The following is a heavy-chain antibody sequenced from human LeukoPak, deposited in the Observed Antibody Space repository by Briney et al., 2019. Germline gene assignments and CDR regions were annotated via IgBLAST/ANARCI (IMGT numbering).Heavy chain of an antibody. Sequence: GGSLRLSCAASGLIFDDYTMHWVRQAPGKGLEGVSLISRNGAVTKYADSVKGRFTISRENSKNTLYLQMNSLRIEDTAVFYCAKGPKQLVFVRGYYFDDWGQGTLVTVSS. CDR1: GLIFDDYT. D-gene: IGHD6-13*01. CDR3: AKGPKQLVFVRGYYFDD. V-gene: IGHV3-43*01. J-gene: IGHJ4*02. CDR2: ISRNGAVT.